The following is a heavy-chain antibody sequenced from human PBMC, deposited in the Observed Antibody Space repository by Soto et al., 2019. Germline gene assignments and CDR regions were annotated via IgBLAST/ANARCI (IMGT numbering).Heavy chain of an antibody. CDR2: ISGSGGST. V-gene: IGHV3-23*01. CDR1: GFTFSSYA. CDR3: AKADDFRYGDYYFDY. Sequence: GGSRRRSWAASGFTFSSYAMSCVLQAPGKGLEWVSAISGSGGSTYYADSVKGRFTISRDNSKNTLYLQMNSLRAEDTAVYYCAKADDFRYGDYYFDYWGQGTLVTVSS. J-gene: IGHJ4*02. D-gene: IGHD4-17*01.